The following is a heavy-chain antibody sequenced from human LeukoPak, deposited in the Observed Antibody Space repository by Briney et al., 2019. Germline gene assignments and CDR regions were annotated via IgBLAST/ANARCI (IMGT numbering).Heavy chain of an antibody. V-gene: IGHV3-23*01. Sequence: GGSLRLSCSASGFAFRNYGMAWVRQGPGKGLDFVSAVNAKGDVTFYADSVKGRFTMSRDNSKNTLYLQMNSLRAEDTAVYYCAKEKGDGLPFDYWGQGTLITVSS. J-gene: IGHJ4*02. CDR1: GFAFRNYG. CDR3: AKEKGDGLPFDY. D-gene: IGHD5-24*01. CDR2: VNAKGDVT.